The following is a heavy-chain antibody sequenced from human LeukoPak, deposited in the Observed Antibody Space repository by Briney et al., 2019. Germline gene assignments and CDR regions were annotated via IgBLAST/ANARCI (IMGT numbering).Heavy chain of an antibody. CDR2: IWYDGSNK. J-gene: IGHJ4*02. V-gene: IGHV3-33*01. CDR1: GFTFSSYG. CDR3: ARDSDVGATLDY. D-gene: IGHD1-26*01. Sequence: GGSLRLSCAASGFTFSSYGMHWVRQAPGKGLEWVAVIWYDGSNKYYADSVKGRFTISRDNSKNTLYLQMNSLRAEDTAVYYCARDSDVGATLDYWGQGTLVTVSS.